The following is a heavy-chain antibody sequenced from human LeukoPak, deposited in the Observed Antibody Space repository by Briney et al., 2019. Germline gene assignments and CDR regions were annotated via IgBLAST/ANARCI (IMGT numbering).Heavy chain of an antibody. V-gene: IGHV1-18*01. J-gene: IGHJ3*02. D-gene: IGHD1-1*01. CDR2: ISAYNGNT. CDR1: GYTFTSYA. CDR3: ARAKTLEPTPSNAFDI. Sequence: GASVKVSCKASGYTFTSYAMNWVRQAPGQGLEWMGWISAYNGNTNFAQKFQGRVTMTTVTSTSTVYMELRSLTSDDTAVYYCARAKTLEPTPSNAFDIWGQGTMVTVSS.